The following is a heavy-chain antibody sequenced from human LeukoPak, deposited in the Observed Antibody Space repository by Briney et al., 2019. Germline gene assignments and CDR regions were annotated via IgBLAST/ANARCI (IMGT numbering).Heavy chain of an antibody. CDR3: ARDNGGSYDY. CDR2: IYYSGST. Sequence: PSETLSLTCTVSGGSISSYYWNWIRQPPGKGLEWIGYIYYSGSTNYNPSLKSRVTISVDTSKNQFSLKLSSVTAADTAVYYCARDNGGSYDYWGQGTLVTVSS. D-gene: IGHD1-26*01. J-gene: IGHJ4*02. CDR1: GGSISSYY. V-gene: IGHV4-59*01.